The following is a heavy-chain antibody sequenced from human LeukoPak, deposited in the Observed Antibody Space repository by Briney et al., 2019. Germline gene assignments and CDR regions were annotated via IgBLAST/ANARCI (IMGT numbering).Heavy chain of an antibody. D-gene: IGHD2-2*01. CDR3: ARVNRYCSSTSCGMDYGMDV. V-gene: IGHV1-69*04. Sequence: SVKVSCKASGGTFSSYAISWVRQAPGQGLEWMGRIIPIFGIANYAQKFQGRVTITADKSTSTAYMELSSLGSEDTAVYYCARVNRYCSSTSCGMDYGMDVWGQGTTVTVSS. J-gene: IGHJ6*02. CDR2: IIPIFGIA. CDR1: GGTFSSYA.